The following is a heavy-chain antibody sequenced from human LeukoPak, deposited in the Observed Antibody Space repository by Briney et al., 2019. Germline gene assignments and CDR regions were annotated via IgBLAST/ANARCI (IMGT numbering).Heavy chain of an antibody. J-gene: IGHJ4*02. V-gene: IGHV3-15*01. CDR3: TTHYSSGWYYYFDY. D-gene: IGHD6-19*01. CDR1: GFTFSNAW. Sequence: PGGSLRLSCAASGFTFSNAWMSWVRQAPGKGLEWVGRIKSKTDGGTTDYAAPVKGRFTISRDDSKNTLYLQMNSLKTEDTAVYYCTTHYSSGWYYYFDYWGQGTLVTVSS. CDR2: IKSKTDGGTT.